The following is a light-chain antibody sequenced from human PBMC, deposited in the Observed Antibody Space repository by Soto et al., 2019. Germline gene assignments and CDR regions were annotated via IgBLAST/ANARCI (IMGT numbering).Light chain of an antibody. CDR3: QQYYYWPLT. V-gene: IGKV3-15*01. CDR2: SAS. CDR1: QRVGRS. Sequence: EVLMTQSPATLSTSPGEGATLSCRASQRVGRSVAWYQQTPGQSPRLLIYSASTRASGVPARFSGSGSGTEFTLTISSLQSEDFAVYSCQQYYYWPLTFGGGTKVEIK. J-gene: IGKJ4*01.